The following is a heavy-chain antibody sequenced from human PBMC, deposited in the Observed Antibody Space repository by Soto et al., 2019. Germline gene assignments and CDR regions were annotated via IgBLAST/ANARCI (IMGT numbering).Heavy chain of an antibody. CDR3: ARGRLLYYDSLGAFDI. V-gene: IGHV4-59*01. Sequence: QVQLQESGPGLVKPSETLSLTCTVSGGSISSYYWSWIRQPPGKGLEWIGYIYYSGSTNYNPSLKSRVTISVDTSKNQFSLKLSSVTAADTAVYYCARGRLLYYDSLGAFDIWGQGTMVTVSS. CDR1: GGSISSYY. CDR2: IYYSGST. J-gene: IGHJ3*02. D-gene: IGHD3-22*01.